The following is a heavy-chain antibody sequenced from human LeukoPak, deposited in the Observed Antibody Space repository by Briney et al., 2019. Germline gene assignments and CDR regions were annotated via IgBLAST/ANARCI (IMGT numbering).Heavy chain of an antibody. Sequence: GGSLRLSCAASGFTFSSYGMHWVRQAPGKGLKWVAVISYDGSNKYYADSVKGRFTISRDNSKNTLYLQMNSLRAEDTAVYYCAKDLEGYYDSSGSPSGYWGQGTLVTVSS. J-gene: IGHJ4*02. D-gene: IGHD3-22*01. CDR2: ISYDGSNK. V-gene: IGHV3-30*18. CDR3: AKDLEGYYDSSGSPSGY. CDR1: GFTFSSYG.